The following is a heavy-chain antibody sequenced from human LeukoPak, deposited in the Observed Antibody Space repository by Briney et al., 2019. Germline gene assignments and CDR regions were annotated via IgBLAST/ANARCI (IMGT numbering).Heavy chain of an antibody. J-gene: IGHJ3*02. CDR2: ISSNGGSA. V-gene: IGHV3-64*01. CDR1: EFTFSSYA. D-gene: IGHD2/OR15-2a*01. CDR3: AREISRAFDI. Sequence: PGGSLSLSCAASEFTFSSYAMHWVRQAPGKGLESVSAISSNGGSAYYANSVKGRFTVSRDNSKNTLYLQMGSLRAEDMAVYYCAREISRAFDIWGQGTMVTVSS.